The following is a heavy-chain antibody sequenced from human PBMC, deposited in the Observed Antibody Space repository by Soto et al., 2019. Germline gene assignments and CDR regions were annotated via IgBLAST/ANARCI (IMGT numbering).Heavy chain of an antibody. J-gene: IGHJ6*02. CDR3: ARSLAAAGSNYYYYGMDV. D-gene: IGHD6-13*01. Sequence: PSVKVSCKASGYTFTGYYMHWVRQAPGQGLEWMGWINPNSGGTNYAQKFQGRVTMTRDTSISTAYMELSRLRSDDTAVYYCARSLAAAGSNYYYYGMDVWGQGTTVTVSS. CDR1: GYTFTGYY. CDR2: INPNSGGT. V-gene: IGHV1-2*02.